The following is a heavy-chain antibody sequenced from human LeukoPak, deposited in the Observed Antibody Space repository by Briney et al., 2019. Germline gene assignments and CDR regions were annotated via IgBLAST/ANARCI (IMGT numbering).Heavy chain of an antibody. CDR2: VYYTGST. CDR1: AGSVTNGDYY. Sequence: SETLSLTCTVSAGSVTNGDYYWSWLRQPPGKALEWIGYVYYTGSTSYNPSLEGRVTISVGTSKNQFSLKLNSVTAADTAVYYCARHYGPWGQGTLVTVSS. CDR3: ARHYGP. V-gene: IGHV4-61*08. D-gene: IGHD3-16*01. J-gene: IGHJ5*02.